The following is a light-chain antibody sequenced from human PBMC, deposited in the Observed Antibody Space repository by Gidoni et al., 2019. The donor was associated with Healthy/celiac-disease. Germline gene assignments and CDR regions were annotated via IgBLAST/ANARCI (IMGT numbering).Light chain of an antibody. CDR2: EGS. V-gene: IGLV2-23*03. Sequence: QSALTQPASVSGSPGPSITISCTGTSSDVGSYNLVSWYQQHPGKAPKLMIYEGSKRPSGVSNRFSGSKSGNTAYLTISGLQAEDEADYYCCSYAGSSTFDVVFGGGTKLTVL. J-gene: IGLJ2*01. CDR1: SSDVGSYNL. CDR3: CSYAGSSTFDVV.